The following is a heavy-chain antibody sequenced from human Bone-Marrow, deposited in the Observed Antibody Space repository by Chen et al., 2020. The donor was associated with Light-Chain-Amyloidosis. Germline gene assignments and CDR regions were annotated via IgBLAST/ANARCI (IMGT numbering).Heavy chain of an antibody. Sequence: QVQLQEWGTGLLKPSETLALTCAVYGAPFSTYYWTCVRQAPGKGMEWMGEIIETGSDSFNPTLKSRLTMSVEKSKNQFSLKLTSVTAADTAVYYCARAIYRYYDLVNFYHYMDVWGRGTTVTVS. V-gene: IGHV4-34*12. CDR3: ARAIYRYYDLVNFYHYMDV. J-gene: IGHJ6*03. CDR2: IIETGSD. D-gene: IGHD3-3*01. CDR1: GAPFSTYY.